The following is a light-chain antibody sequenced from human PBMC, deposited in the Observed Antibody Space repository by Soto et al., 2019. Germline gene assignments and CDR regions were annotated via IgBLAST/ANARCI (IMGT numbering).Light chain of an antibody. CDR2: DVS. V-gene: IGKV3-11*01. CDR1: QSVSSN. CDR3: QQHTNWPLT. Sequence: EIVLIQSPATLSLSPGERATLSCRASQSVSSNLAWYQQNPGQAPNLLIFDVSKRATGIPARFSGSGSGTDFTLTISSLETEDFAVYYCQQHTNWPLTFGGGTKVEIK. J-gene: IGKJ4*01.